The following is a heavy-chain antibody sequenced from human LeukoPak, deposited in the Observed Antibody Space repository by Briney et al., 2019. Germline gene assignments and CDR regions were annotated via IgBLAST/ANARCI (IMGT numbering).Heavy chain of an antibody. J-gene: IGHJ4*02. D-gene: IGHD2/OR15-2a*01. Sequence: SETLSLTCAVYGGSFSGYYWSWIRQPPGKGLEWIGEINDSGNTNYNPSLKSRGTISVDTAKNQFSLQLSSVTAADTAVYYCTRRAHGEYGWYFDYWGQGTLVTVYS. CDR2: INDSGNT. CDR1: GGSFSGYY. CDR3: TRRAHGEYGWYFDY. V-gene: IGHV4-34*01.